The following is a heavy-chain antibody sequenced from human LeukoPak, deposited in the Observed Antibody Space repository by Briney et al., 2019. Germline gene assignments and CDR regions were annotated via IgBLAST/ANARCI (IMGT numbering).Heavy chain of an antibody. V-gene: IGHV3-66*01. Sequence: GGSLRLSCAASGFTVSSNYMSWVRQAPGRGLEWVSVIYSGGSTYYADSVKGRFTISRDNSKNTLYLQMNSLRAEDTAVYYCARESGGYYYGMDVWGQGTTVTVSS. D-gene: IGHD2-15*01. CDR1: GFTVSSNY. CDR2: IYSGGST. CDR3: ARESGGYYYGMDV. J-gene: IGHJ6*02.